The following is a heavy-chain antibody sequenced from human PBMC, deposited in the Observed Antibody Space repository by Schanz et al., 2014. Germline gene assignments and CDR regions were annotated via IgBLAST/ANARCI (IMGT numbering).Heavy chain of an antibody. J-gene: IGHJ4*02. V-gene: IGHV1-2*06. CDR1: GFTFNGYY. Sequence: QAQLVQSGAEVKKPGASVKVSCKASGFTFNGYYIHWVRQAPGQGLEWMGRINPNSGGASYAQKMQGRVTMTWDTSISIADMELSRLTSADTAVYFCARGFPSAGGGYVHYWGQGSLVTVSS. D-gene: IGHD1-26*01. CDR2: INPNSGGA. CDR3: ARGFPSAGGGYVHY.